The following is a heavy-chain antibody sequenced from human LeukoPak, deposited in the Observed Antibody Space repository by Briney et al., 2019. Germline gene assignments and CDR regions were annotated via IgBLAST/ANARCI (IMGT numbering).Heavy chain of an antibody. CDR1: GFTFDDYG. D-gene: IGHD6-19*01. J-gene: IGHJ6*03. CDR3: AREYSRGWYPYYYYYYYMDV. CDR2: INWNGGST. Sequence: GGSLRLSCAASGFTFDDYGMSWVRQAPGKGLEWVSGINWNGGSTGYADSVKGRFTISRDNAKNSLYLQMNSLRAEDAALYYCAREYSRGWYPYYYYYYYMDVWGKGTTVTVSS. V-gene: IGHV3-20*04.